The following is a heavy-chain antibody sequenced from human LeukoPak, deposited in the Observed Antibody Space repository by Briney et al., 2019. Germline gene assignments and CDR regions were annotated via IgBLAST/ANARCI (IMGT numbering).Heavy chain of an antibody. CDR1: GGTFSSYA. V-gene: IGHV1-69*06. D-gene: IGHD6-6*01. J-gene: IGHJ6*03. CDR3: ARARSCSSHYYYYYYMDV. CDR2: IIPIFGTA. Sequence: SVKVSCKASGGTFSSYAISWVRQAPGQGLEWMGGIIPIFGTANYAQKFQGRVTITADKSTSTAYMELSSLRSEDTAVYYCARARSCSSHYYYYYYMDVWGKGTTVTVSS.